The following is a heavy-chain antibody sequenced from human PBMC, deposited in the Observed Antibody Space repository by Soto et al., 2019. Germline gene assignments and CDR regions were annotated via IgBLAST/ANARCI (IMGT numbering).Heavy chain of an antibody. CDR2: IYYSGST. V-gene: IGHV4-31*03. D-gene: IGHD2-21*02. CDR1: GGSISSGGYY. J-gene: IGHJ4*02. Sequence: QVQLQESGPGLVKPSQTLSLTCTVSGGSISSGGYYWSWIRQHPGKGLEWIGCIYYSGSTYYNPSLKSRVNISVDTSKNQFSRNLSSVTAADTAVYYCARGGTVVTPNYWGQGTLVTVSS. CDR3: ARGGTVVTPNY.